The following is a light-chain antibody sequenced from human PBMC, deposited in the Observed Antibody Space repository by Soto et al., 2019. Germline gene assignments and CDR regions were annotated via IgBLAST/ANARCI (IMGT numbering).Light chain of an antibody. Sequence: DIQMTQSPSSVSASVGERVTITCRASQGVYSWVAWYQQAPGKAPKLLISAASTLRGGVPSRFSGSGSGTDFTLTISSLQPEDVATYYYQQAYNFPLTFGGGTKVEIK. CDR3: QQAYNFPLT. CDR1: QGVYSW. V-gene: IGKV1D-12*01. J-gene: IGKJ4*01. CDR2: AAS.